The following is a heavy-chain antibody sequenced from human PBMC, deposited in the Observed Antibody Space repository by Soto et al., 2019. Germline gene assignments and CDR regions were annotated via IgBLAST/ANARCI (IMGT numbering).Heavy chain of an antibody. D-gene: IGHD5-18*01. CDR1: GGSISSYY. J-gene: IGHJ4*02. CDR3: ARNIVGYCYGIDY. CDR2: IYTSGST. Sequence: SETLSLTCFVSGGSISSYYWSWIRQPAGKGLEWIGRIYTSGSTNYNPSLKSRVTMSVDTSKNQFSLKLRSVIAADTAVYYCARNIVGYCYGIDYWGQGTPVTVSS. V-gene: IGHV4-4*07.